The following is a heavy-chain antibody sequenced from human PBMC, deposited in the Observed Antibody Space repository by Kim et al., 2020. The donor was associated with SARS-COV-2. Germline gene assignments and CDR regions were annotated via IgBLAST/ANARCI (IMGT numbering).Heavy chain of an antibody. V-gene: IGHV3-9*01. CDR2: ISWNSGNI. CDR1: GFTFDDYA. Sequence: GGSLRLSCAASGFTFDDYAMHWVRQAPGKGLEWVSGISWNSGNIGYADSVKGRFTVSRDNAKNSLYLQMNSLRAEDTALYYCTRGDLVYGMDVWGQGTTFPVSS. CDR3: TRGDLVYGMDV. J-gene: IGHJ6*02.